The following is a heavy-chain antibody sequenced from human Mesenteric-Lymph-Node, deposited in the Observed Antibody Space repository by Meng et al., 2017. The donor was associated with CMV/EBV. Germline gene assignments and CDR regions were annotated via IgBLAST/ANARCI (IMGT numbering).Heavy chain of an antibody. V-gene: IGHV4-34*01. CDR3: ARGSSYDILTGYFDY. CDR2: INHSGST. Sequence: VQLHQVGRGLLKPSETLSVTCAVYGGSFSGYYWNWIRQSPEKGLEWIGEINHSGSTTYNPSFTSRIIISVDTSTNQISLNMSSVTAADTAVYYCARGSSYDILTGYFDYWGQGALVTVSS. D-gene: IGHD3-9*01. J-gene: IGHJ4*02. CDR1: GGSFSGYY.